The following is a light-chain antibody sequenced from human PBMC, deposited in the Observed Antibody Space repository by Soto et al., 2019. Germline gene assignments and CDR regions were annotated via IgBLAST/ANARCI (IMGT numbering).Light chain of an antibody. V-gene: IGKV1-5*01. J-gene: IGKJ4*01. CDR1: QSISGW. Sequence: DIEMTQSPSTLSASVEDRVTITSRASQSISGWLAWYQQKPGKAPKLLIYDAFSLESGVPSRFSGRGSGTEFTLTISSLQPDDFATYYCQQYNSYSLTFGGGTKLEIK. CDR3: QQYNSYSLT. CDR2: DAF.